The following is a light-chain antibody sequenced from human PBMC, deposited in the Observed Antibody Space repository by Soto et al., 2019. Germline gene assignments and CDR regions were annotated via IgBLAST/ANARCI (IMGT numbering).Light chain of an antibody. V-gene: IGKV3-15*01. CDR2: GAS. J-gene: IGKJ5*01. CDR3: QQYNNWPLSIT. CDR1: QSFSSN. Sequence: EAVMTQSPDTLSVSPGEGATLSCRAGQSFSSNLAWYQHKPGQAPRLLIYGASTRATVIPARFSGSGSGTEFTLTISSLQSEDFAVYYCQQYNNWPLSITFGQGTRLEIK.